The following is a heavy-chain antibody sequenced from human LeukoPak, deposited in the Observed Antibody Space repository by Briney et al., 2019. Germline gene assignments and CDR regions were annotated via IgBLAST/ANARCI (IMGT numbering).Heavy chain of an antibody. Sequence: PSQTLSLTCTVSGGSISSSSYYWGWIRQPPGKGLEWIGSIYYSGSTYYNPSLKSRVTISVDTSKNQFSLKLSSVTAADTAVYYCARLRPDGEDWGQGTLVTVSS. D-gene: IGHD3-10*01. CDR2: IYYSGST. CDR3: ARLRPDGED. V-gene: IGHV4-39*01. CDR1: GGSISSSSYY. J-gene: IGHJ4*02.